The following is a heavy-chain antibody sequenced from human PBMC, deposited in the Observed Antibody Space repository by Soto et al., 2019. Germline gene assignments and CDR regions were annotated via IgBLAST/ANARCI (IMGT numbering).Heavy chain of an antibody. CDR3: AKDRGSGWYNVWYFDL. D-gene: IGHD6-19*01. J-gene: IGHJ2*01. CDR2: ISYDGSNK. V-gene: IGHV3-30*18. Sequence: QVQLVESGGGVVQPGRSLRLSCAASGFTFSSYGMHWVRQAPGKGLEWVAVISYDGSNKYYADSVKGRFTISRDNSKNKLYLQMNSLRAEDTVVYYCAKDRGSGWYNVWYFDLWGRGTLVTVSS. CDR1: GFTFSSYG.